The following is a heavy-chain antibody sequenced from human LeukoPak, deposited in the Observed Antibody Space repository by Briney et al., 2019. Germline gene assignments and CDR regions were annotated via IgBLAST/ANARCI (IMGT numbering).Heavy chain of an antibody. CDR2: INHSGST. CDR1: GGSFSGYY. CDR3: ARGTGYGNFDC. Sequence: SETLSLTCAVYGGSFSGYYWSWIRQPPGKGLEWIGEINHSGSTNYNPSLKSRVTISVDTSKNQFSLKLSSVTAADTAVYYCARGTGYGNFDCWGQGTLVTVSS. D-gene: IGHD5-12*01. V-gene: IGHV4-34*01. J-gene: IGHJ4*02.